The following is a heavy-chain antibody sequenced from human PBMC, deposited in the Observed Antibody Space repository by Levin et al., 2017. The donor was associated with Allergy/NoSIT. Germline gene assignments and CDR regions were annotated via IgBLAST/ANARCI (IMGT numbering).Heavy chain of an antibody. D-gene: IGHD6-19*01. V-gene: IGHV3-30*03. CDR1: GFTFSSYG. CDR2: ISYDGSNK. CDR3: ARDRGYSSGWYMDFDY. J-gene: IGHJ4*02. Sequence: GGSLRLSCAASGFTFSSYGMHWVRQAPGKGLEWVAVISYDGSNKYYADSVKGRFTISRDNSKNTLYLQMNSLRPEDTAVYYCARDRGYSSGWYMDFDYWGQGTLVTVSS.